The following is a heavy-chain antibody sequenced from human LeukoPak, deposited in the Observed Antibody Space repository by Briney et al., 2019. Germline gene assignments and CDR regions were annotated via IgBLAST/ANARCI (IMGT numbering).Heavy chain of an antibody. V-gene: IGHV3-33*08. CDR1: GFTFSSYG. CDR3: ARPRSSSWIDAFDI. CDR2: IWYDGSNK. D-gene: IGHD6-13*01. Sequence: GGSLRLSCAASGFTFSSYGMHWVRQAPGKGLEWVAVIWYDGSNKYYADSLKGRFTISRDNSKNTLYLQMNSLRAEDTAVYYCARPRSSSWIDAFDIWGQGTMVTVSS. J-gene: IGHJ3*02.